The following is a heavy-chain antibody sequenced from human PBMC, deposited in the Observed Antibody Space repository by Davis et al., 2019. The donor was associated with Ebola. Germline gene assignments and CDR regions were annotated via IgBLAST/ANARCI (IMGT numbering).Heavy chain of an antibody. J-gene: IGHJ4*02. V-gene: IGHV3-9*01. CDR1: GFTFDDYA. Sequence: SLKISCAASGFTFDDYAMHWVRQAPGKGLEWVSGINWDSSSRGYADSVKGRFTISRDNSKSMLYLQMNSLTIEDTAVYFCANLGAGSHDTDFDYWGAGTLVTVSS. CDR3: ANLGAGSHDTDFDY. D-gene: IGHD3-10*01. CDR2: INWDSSSR.